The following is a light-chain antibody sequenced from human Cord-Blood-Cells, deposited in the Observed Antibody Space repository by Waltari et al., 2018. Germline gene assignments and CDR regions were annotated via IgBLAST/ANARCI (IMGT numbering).Light chain of an antibody. J-gene: IGKJ5*01. CDR3: QQYDNLPRVT. CDR2: DAS. CDR1: QDISHY. Sequence: DIQMTQSPSSLSASVGDRVTITCQASQDISHYLNWYQQKPGKAPKLLIYDASNLETGVPSRFSGSGSGTDFTFTISSLQPEDIATYYCQQYDNLPRVTFGQGTRLEIK. V-gene: IGKV1-33*01.